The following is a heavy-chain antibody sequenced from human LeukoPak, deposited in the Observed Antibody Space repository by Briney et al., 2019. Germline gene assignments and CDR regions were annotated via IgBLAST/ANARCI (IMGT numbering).Heavy chain of an antibody. Sequence: SETLSLTCTVSGGSISSYYWSWIRQPPGKGLEWIGEINHSGSTNYNPSLKSRVTISVDTSKNQFSLKLSSVTAADTAVYYCARVPRVAAAGTVRYGMDVWGQGTTVTVSS. CDR3: ARVPRVAAAGTVRYGMDV. J-gene: IGHJ6*02. D-gene: IGHD6-13*01. V-gene: IGHV4-34*01. CDR1: GGSISSYY. CDR2: INHSGST.